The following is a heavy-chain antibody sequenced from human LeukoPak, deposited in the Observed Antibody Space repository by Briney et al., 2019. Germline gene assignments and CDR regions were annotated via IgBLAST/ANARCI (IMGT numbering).Heavy chain of an antibody. J-gene: IGHJ1*01. CDR2: MNPTSGNT. CDR3: ARGRYPPYCSDGSCYSRAEYFQY. CDR1: GYTFTRYD. D-gene: IGHD2-15*01. V-gene: IGHV1-8*01. Sequence: ASVKVSCKGSGYTFTRYDINWVRQATGQGLEWLGWMNPTSGNTGYAQKFQGRVTMTRNTSTTTAYMELRSLRSEDTAVYYCARGRYPPYCSDGSCYSRAEYFQYWDQGTLVTVSS.